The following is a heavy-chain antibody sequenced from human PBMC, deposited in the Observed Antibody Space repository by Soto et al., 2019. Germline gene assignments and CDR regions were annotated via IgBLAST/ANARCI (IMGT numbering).Heavy chain of an antibody. CDR3: AHRRGFDIFDS. CDR1: GFSLSTSGVG. V-gene: IGHV2-5*02. CDR2: IYWDDDK. Sequence: QITLKESGPTLVKPTQTLTLTCTFSGFSLSTSGVGVAWIRQPPGKALEWLALIYWDDDKRYSPSLKSRLTITKDTSKTQVVLTMTNMDPWDTATYYWAHRRGFDIFDSWGQGTLVTVSS. J-gene: IGHJ4*02. D-gene: IGHD3-9*01.